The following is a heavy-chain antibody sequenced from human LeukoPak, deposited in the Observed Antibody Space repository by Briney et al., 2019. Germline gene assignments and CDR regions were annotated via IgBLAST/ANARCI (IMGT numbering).Heavy chain of an antibody. CDR1: GGSISSYC. CDR2: IYYSGST. V-gene: IGHV4-59*01. CDR3: ARAHSYGYETTYYYYGMDV. Sequence: SETLSLTCTVSGGSISSYCWSWIRQPPGKGLEWIGYIYYSGSTNYNPSLKSRVTISVDTSKNQFSLKLSSVTAADTAVYYCARAHSYGYETTYYYYGMDVWGQGTTVTVSS. D-gene: IGHD5-18*01. J-gene: IGHJ6*02.